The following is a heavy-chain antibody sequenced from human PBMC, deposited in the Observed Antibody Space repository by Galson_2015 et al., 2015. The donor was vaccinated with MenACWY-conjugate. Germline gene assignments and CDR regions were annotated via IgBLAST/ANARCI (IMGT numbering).Heavy chain of an antibody. CDR3: AVEYNVGTTWAAFDV. Sequence: SLRLSCAASGFTFSNYGMHWVRQAPGKGLEWVAIVWNDGSNEYYADSVKGRFTISRENYKNPLDLQMNSLRAEDTAVYYCAVEYNVGTTWAAFDVWGQGTMVTFSS. V-gene: IGHV3-33*01. D-gene: IGHD4-17*01. J-gene: IGHJ3*01. CDR2: VWNDGSNE. CDR1: GFTFSNYG.